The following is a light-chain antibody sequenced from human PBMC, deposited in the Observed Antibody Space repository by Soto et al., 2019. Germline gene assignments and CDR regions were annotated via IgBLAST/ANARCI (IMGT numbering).Light chain of an antibody. V-gene: IGLV1-40*01. CDR1: SSNIGAGYD. CDR3: QSYDGSLSGSV. J-gene: IGLJ3*02. CDR2: GNS. Sequence: QSVLTQPPSVSGAPGQRVTISCTGSSSNIGAGYDVHWYQQLPGTAPKLLIYGNSNRPSGVPDRFSGSKSGTSASLAITGLQAEDEDDDYCQSYDGSLSGSVFGGGTKLTVL.